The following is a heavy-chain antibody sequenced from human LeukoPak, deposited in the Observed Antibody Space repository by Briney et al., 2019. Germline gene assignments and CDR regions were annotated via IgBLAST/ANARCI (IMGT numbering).Heavy chain of an antibody. V-gene: IGHV5-10-1*01. CDR3: ARFSHNSGMDV. Sequence: GESLKISCKGSGYSFTSYWISWVRQLPGKGLEWMGTTDPRDSYTNYRPSFKGHVTIYAAKSIRTAYLQWSSLKASDIAMYYCARFSHNSGMDVWGQGTTVTVSS. CDR2: TDPRDSYT. J-gene: IGHJ6*02. CDR1: GYSFTSYW.